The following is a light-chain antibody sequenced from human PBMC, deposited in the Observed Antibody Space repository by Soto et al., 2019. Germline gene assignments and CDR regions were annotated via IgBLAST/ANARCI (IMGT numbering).Light chain of an antibody. Sequence: ESVLTQAPATLSLSPGEIATLSCRASQSVSSYLAWYQQKPGQAPMLLIDDASNMATGIQARFSGSGSGTDFTLTISSLEPEDFAVYYCQQRSNWPPLFTFGPGTKVAI. CDR2: DAS. CDR1: QSVSSY. J-gene: IGKJ3*01. CDR3: QQRSNWPPLFT. V-gene: IGKV3-11*01.